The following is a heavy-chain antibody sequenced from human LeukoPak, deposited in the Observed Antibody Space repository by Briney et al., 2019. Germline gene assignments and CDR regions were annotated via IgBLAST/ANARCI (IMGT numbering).Heavy chain of an antibody. J-gene: IGHJ6*03. CDR3: ARDLTAAIRGYYYYYYMDV. CDR2: INPNSGGT. V-gene: IGHV1-2*02. CDR1: GYTFISYD. D-gene: IGHD2-2*02. Sequence: ASVKVSCKASGYTFISYDINWVRQAPGQGLEWMGWINPNSGGTNYAQKFQGRVTMTRDTSISTAYMELSRLRSDDTAVYYCARDLTAAIRGYYYYYYMDVWGKGTTVTVSS.